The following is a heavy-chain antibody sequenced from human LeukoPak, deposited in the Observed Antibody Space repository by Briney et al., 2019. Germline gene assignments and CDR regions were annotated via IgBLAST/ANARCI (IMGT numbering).Heavy chain of an antibody. CDR2: ISDTGRST. D-gene: IGHD4-17*01. CDR3: AKVLRGLAYYGDYRD. V-gene: IGHV3-23*01. Sequence: GGSLRLSCAASGFTFSSYAMSWVRQAPGKGLEWVSGISDTGRSTYYADSVKGRFTISRSNSKDTLYLQMNSLRDEDTAVYYCAKVLRGLAYYGDYRDWGQGTLVTVSS. J-gene: IGHJ4*02. CDR1: GFTFSSYA.